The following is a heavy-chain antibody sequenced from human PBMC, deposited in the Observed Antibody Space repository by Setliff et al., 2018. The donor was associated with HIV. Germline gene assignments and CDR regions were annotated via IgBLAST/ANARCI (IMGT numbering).Heavy chain of an antibody. CDR2: ITADSKII. J-gene: IGHJ6*03. D-gene: IGHD3-22*01. V-gene: IGHV3-48*01. Sequence: PGGSLRLSCTASGFTFSRYSMNWVRQAPGKGLEWVAYITADSKIISYAESVKGRFTISRDNAKNSLYLQMNSLRAEDTALYYCARVQYFNSGGYWATIRHYYYMDVWGKGTAVTVSS. CDR3: ARVQYFNSGGYWATIRHYYYMDV. CDR1: GFTFSRYS.